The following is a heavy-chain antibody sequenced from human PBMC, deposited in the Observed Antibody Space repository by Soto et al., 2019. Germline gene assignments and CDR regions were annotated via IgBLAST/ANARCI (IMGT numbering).Heavy chain of an antibody. D-gene: IGHD6-13*01. Sequence: SETLSLTCAVYAGSLSGHYWSWIRQPPGKGLEWIGEISQGGSTNYNPSLQSRVTISADTSKSHFSLKLSSVTAADAAVFYCARGSPGYSSSWYVNWGQGTPETVSS. J-gene: IGHJ1*01. CDR1: AGSLSGHY. CDR2: ISQGGST. V-gene: IGHV4-34*01. CDR3: ARGSPGYSSSWYVN.